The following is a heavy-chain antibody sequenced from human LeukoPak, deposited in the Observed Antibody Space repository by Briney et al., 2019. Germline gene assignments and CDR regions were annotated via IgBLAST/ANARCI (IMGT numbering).Heavy chain of an antibody. V-gene: IGHV1-2*04. D-gene: IGHD5-12*01. CDR3: ARASDSGYRSRSPGFDP. CDR2: INPNSGGT. J-gene: IGHJ5*02. CDR1: GYIFIGYY. Sequence: ASVKVSCKASGYIFIGYYMHWVRQAPGQGLEWMGWINPNSGGTNYAQKFQGWVTMTRDTSISTAYMELSRLRSDDTAVYYCARASDSGYRSRSPGFDPWGQGTLVTVSS.